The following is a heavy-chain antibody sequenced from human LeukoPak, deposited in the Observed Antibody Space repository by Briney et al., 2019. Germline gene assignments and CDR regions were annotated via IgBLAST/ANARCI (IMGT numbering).Heavy chain of an antibody. CDR3: ARDLGHGSGSQYYYYYYMDV. V-gene: IGHV3-30*02. CDR2: IRYDGSNK. Sequence: GGSLRLSCAASGFPFSDYVMHWVRQAPGKGLEWVSVIRYDGSNKYYADSVKGRFTISRDNSKNTLYLQMNSLESEDTAVYYCARDLGHGSGSQYYYYYYMDVWGKGTTVTISS. D-gene: IGHD3-10*01. J-gene: IGHJ6*03. CDR1: GFPFSDYV.